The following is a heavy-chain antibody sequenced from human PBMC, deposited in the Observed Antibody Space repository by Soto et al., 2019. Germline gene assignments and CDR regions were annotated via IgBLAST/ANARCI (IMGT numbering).Heavy chain of an antibody. CDR2: IYHSGST. Sequence: SETLSLTCAVSCGSISSSNWWSWVRQPPGKGLEWIGEIYHSGSTNYNPSLKSRVTISVDKSKNQFSLKLSSVTAADTAVYYCARDTEYSSSSGPFDYWGQGTLVTVSS. CDR1: CGSISSSNW. D-gene: IGHD6-6*01. J-gene: IGHJ4*02. CDR3: ARDTEYSSSSGPFDY. V-gene: IGHV4-4*02.